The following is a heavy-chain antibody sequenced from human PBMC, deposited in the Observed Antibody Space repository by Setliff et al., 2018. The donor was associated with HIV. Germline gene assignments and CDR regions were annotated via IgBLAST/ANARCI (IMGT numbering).Heavy chain of an antibody. CDR1: GGSISSNT. CDR3: ARGGTSSNWFGP. V-gene: IGHV4-59*01. CDR2: IYNSVTT. J-gene: IGHJ5*02. Sequence: SETLSLTCTVSGGSISSNTWSWIRQAPGKGLQWIGFIYNSVTTNYNPSLKSRVTISLDTSKNQFSLKLTSVTAADTAVYYCARGGTSSNWFGPWGQGTLVTVSS. D-gene: IGHD2-2*01.